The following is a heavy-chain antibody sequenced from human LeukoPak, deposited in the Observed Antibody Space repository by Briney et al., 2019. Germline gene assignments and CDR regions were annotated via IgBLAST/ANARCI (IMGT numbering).Heavy chain of an antibody. CDR1: GGSIGSHY. CDR3: ARDNGDYYSYYYMDV. J-gene: IGHJ6*03. Sequence: TLSETLSLTCTVSGGSIGSHYWTWIRQTPGKGLEWIGYVYDIGSTKYNPSLKSRVTISMDTSKNQFSLRVNSLTAADTAVYYCARDNGDYYSYYYMDVWGKGTTVTISS. D-gene: IGHD4-17*01. CDR2: VYDIGST. V-gene: IGHV4-4*08.